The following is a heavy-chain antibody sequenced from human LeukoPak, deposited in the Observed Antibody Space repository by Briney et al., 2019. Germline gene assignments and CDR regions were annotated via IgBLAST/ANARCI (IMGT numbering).Heavy chain of an antibody. D-gene: IGHD5-18*01. CDR3: ARDRTRGGYSYGYDY. CDR1: GGSISSYY. J-gene: IGHJ4*02. CDR2: IYYSGST. Sequence: SETLSLTCTVSGGSISSYYWSWIRQPPGKGLEWIGYIYYSGSTNYNPSLKSRVTISVDTSKNQFSLKLSSVTAADTAVYYCARDRTRGGYSYGYDYWGQGTLVTVSS. V-gene: IGHV4-59*01.